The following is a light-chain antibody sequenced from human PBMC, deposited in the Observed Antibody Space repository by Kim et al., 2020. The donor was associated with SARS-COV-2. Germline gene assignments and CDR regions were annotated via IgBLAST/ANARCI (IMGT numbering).Light chain of an antibody. CDR2: YDT. CDR1: KIENKR. Sequence: APGETERITGGGKKIENKRGQGYQQRKGKDQVLVIYYDTDRPTGNKERISGSNYGNTATLTISRVEAGDEADYYWQVWDGLSDHPIFGGGTQLTVL. CDR3: QVWDGLSDHPI. J-gene: IGLJ2*01. V-gene: IGLV3-21*04.